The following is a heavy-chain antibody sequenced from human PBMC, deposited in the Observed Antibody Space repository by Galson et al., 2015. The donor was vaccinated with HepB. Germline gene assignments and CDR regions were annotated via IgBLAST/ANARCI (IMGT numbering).Heavy chain of an antibody. V-gene: IGHV3-23*01. Sequence: LRLSCAASGFTFSRHAMSWVRQAPRKGLEWVSAIPGSGGTTYYADSVKGRFTISRDNSKNTLYLQMNSLRAEDTAVYYCAKGIAGSFDPWGQGTLVTVSS. J-gene: IGHJ5*02. CDR3: AKGIAGSFDP. CDR2: IPGSGGTT. CDR1: GFTFSRHA. D-gene: IGHD3-16*02.